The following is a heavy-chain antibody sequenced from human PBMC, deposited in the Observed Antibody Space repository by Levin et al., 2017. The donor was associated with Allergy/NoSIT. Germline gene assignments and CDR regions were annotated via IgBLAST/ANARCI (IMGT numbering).Heavy chain of an antibody. V-gene: IGHV4-34*01. D-gene: IGHD6-25*01. Sequence: ASETLSLTCAVHGGSLSGYYWTWIRQPPGKGLEWIGEINHSGSTNYTPSLKSRVTISVDTSKNQFSLKLSSVTGADTAGYYGARAAAWPRRPFDPLGQGPLVTVSS. CDR1: GGSLSGYY. J-gene: IGHJ5*02. CDR3: ARAAAWPRRPFDP. CDR2: INHSGST.